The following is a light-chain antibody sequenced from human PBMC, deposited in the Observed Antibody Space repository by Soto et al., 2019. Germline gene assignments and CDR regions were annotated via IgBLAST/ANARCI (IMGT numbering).Light chain of an antibody. Sequence: QSALTQPASVSGSPGQSITISCTGSSSDVGGQNYVSWFQHHPGKAPKLMIYDVGNRPSGVSNRFSGSKSGNTASLTISGLQAEDEADYYCSSYISNTTHVVFGGGTKLTVL. CDR3: SSYISNTTHVV. J-gene: IGLJ2*01. V-gene: IGLV2-14*03. CDR2: DVG. CDR1: SSDVGGQNY.